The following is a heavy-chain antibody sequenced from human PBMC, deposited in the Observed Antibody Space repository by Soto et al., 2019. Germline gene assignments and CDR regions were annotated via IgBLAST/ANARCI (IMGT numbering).Heavy chain of an antibody. D-gene: IGHD3-10*01. CDR1: GFTFSNAW. J-gene: IGHJ4*02. V-gene: IGHV3-15*01. CDR3: TTGRRGLYGSGSYYARY. Sequence: GGSLRLSCAASGFTFSNAWMSWVRQAPGKGLEWVGRIKSKTDGGTTDYAAPVKGRFTISRDDSKNRRNLQMNSLKTEDTAVYYCTTGRRGLYGSGSYYARYWGQGTLVTVSS. CDR2: IKSKTDGGTT.